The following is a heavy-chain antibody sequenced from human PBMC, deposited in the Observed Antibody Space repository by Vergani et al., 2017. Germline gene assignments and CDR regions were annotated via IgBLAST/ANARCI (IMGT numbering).Heavy chain of an antibody. D-gene: IGHD2-2*01. Sequence: QVQLVQSGAEVKKPGSSVKVSCKASGGTFSSYAISWVRQAPGQGLEWMGGIIPIFGTANYAQKFQGIVTITADESTSTAYMELSSLRSEDTAVYYCARAVVVVPAAIHYYYYYMDVWGKGTTVTVSS. CDR2: IIPIFGTA. CDR1: GGTFSSYA. V-gene: IGHV1-69*01. CDR3: ARAVVVVPAAIHYYYYYMDV. J-gene: IGHJ6*03.